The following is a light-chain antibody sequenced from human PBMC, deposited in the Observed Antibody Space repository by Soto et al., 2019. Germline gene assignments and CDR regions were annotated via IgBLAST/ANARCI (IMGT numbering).Light chain of an antibody. J-gene: IGKJ1*01. CDR3: QQYNSQRT. V-gene: IGKV1-5*03. CDR2: KAS. Sequence: DIQMTQSPSTLSASVGDRVTITCRASQYISSWLAWYQQKPGKAPKLLIYKASSLESGVPSRLRGSGSGTEFTLTISSLQPDDFATYYCQQYNSQRTFGQGTKVEIK. CDR1: QYISSW.